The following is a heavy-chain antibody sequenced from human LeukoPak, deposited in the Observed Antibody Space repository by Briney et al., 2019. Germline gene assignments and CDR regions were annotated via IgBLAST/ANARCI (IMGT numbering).Heavy chain of an antibody. CDR2: IYHSGST. D-gene: IGHD1-26*01. CDR1: GGSISSGGYY. J-gene: IGHJ4*02. V-gene: IGHV4-30-2*01. Sequence: SETLSLTCTVSGGSISSGGYYWSWIRQPPGKGLEWIGYIYHSGSTYYNPSLKSRVTISVDRSKNQFSLKPSSVTAADTAVYYCAREAATSDYWGQGTLVTVSS. CDR3: AREAATSDY.